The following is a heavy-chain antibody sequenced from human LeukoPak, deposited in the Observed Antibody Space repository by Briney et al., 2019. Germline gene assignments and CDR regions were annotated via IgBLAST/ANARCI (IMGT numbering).Heavy chain of an antibody. J-gene: IGHJ4*02. V-gene: IGHV3-23*01. CDR1: GFAFSSYA. CDR2: ISGSGGST. Sequence: GGSLRLXCAASGFAFSSYAMSWVRQAPGKGLEWVSAISGSGGSTYYADSVKGRFTISRDNSKYTLYLQMNSLRAEDTAVYYCAKDYYYDSSGYFGPGESFDYWGQGTLVTVSS. CDR3: AKDYYYDSSGYFGPGESFDY. D-gene: IGHD3-22*01.